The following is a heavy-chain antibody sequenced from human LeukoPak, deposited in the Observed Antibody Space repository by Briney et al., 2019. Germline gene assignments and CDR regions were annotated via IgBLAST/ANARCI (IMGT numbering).Heavy chain of an antibody. CDR1: GFTFSSYS. Sequence: PGGSLRLSCAAPGFTFSSYSMNWVRQAPGKGLEWVSYISSSSSTIYYADSVKGRFTISRDNAKNSLYLQMNSLGAEDTAVYYCARDHLYCTNGVCYTADYWGQGTLVTVSS. V-gene: IGHV3-48*01. J-gene: IGHJ4*02. D-gene: IGHD2-8*01. CDR2: ISSSSSTI. CDR3: ARDHLYCTNGVCYTADY.